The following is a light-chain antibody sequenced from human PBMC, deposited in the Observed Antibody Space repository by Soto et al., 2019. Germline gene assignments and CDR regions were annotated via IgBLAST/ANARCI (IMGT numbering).Light chain of an antibody. CDR2: DAS. Sequence: EIVLTQSPATLALSPGEIPNISCSASQSVTTYLAWYQQTPGQAPRLLIYDASDKATDIPARFSGSGSGTDFDLTISSLEPEDFAVYCCQQRSNWPPSISFGQGTRLEIK. CDR1: QSVTTY. J-gene: IGKJ5*01. V-gene: IGKV3-11*01. CDR3: QQRSNWPPSIS.